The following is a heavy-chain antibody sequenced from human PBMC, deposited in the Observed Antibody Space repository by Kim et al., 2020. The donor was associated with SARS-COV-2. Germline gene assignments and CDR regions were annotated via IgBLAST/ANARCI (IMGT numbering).Heavy chain of an antibody. J-gene: IGHJ4*02. D-gene: IGHD5-12*01. CDR3: NRGGRSNGYGDY. V-gene: IGHV3-72*01. Sequence: GGSLRLSCAASGFTFSDHYMDWVRQAPGKGLEWVGRSRNKINSYTTEYGASVKGRFTISRDESQNSLYLQMNSLKIEDTAVYYCNRGGRSNGYGDYWGQGSLVTVSS. CDR1: GFTFSDHY. CDR2: SRNKINSYTT.